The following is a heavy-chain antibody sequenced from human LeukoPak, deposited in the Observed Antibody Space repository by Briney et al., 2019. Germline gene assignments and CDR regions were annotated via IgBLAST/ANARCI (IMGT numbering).Heavy chain of an antibody. D-gene: IGHD6-13*01. J-gene: IGHJ3*02. CDR1: GYTFTGYY. CDR3: AREGSGSWHFRAFDI. V-gene: IGHV1-2*02. CDR2: INPNSGDT. Sequence: ASVKVSCKASGYTFTGYYMHWVRQAPGQGFEWMGWINPNSGDTIYAQKFQGRVTMTGDTSIITAYMELSSLTSDDTAVYYCAREGSGSWHFRAFDIWGQGTMVTVSS.